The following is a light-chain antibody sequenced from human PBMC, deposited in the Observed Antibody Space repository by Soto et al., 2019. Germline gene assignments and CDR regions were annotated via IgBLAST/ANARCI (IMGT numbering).Light chain of an antibody. CDR3: QQYNNLPPSIT. J-gene: IGKJ5*01. Sequence: EIVMTQSPATLSVSPGERATLSCRASQSVSSNLAWYQQKPGQAPRLRIYGASTRATGIPARFSGSGSGTEFTLTISSLQSQDFSVYYFQQYNNLPPSITIGTGTRLEIK. V-gene: IGKV3-15*01. CDR2: GAS. CDR1: QSVSSN.